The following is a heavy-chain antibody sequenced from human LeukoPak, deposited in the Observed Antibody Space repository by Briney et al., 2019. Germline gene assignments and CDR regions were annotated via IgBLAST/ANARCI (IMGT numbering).Heavy chain of an antibody. CDR1: GYSISSGYY. CDR2: INHGGST. J-gene: IGHJ5*02. CDR3: ARRGRYCSGGSCYFRWFDP. Sequence: SETLSLTCTVSGYSISSGYYWGWIRQPPGKGLEWIGEINHGGSTNYNPSLKSRVTISVDTSKNQFSLKLSSVTAADTAVYYCARRGRYCSGGSCYFRWFDPWGQGTLVTVSS. D-gene: IGHD2-15*01. V-gene: IGHV4-38-2*02.